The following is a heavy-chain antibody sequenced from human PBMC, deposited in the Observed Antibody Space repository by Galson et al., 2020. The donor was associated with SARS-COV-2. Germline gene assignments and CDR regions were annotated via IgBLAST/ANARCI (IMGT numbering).Heavy chain of an antibody. Sequence: SQTLSLTCAVYGGSFSGYYWSWIRQPPGKGLEWIGEINHSGSTNYNPSLKSRVTISVDTSKNQFSLKLSSVTAADTAVYYCARGAQTYYDLWSGYYIAPHFDYWGQGTLVAVSS. CDR1: GGSFSGYY. D-gene: IGHD3-3*01. CDR3: ARGAQTYYDLWSGYYIAPHFDY. CDR2: INHSGST. V-gene: IGHV4-34*01. J-gene: IGHJ4*02.